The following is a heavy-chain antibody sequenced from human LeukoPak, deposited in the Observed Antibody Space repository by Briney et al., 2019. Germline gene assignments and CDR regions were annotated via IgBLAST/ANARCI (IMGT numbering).Heavy chain of an antibody. J-gene: IGHJ4*02. CDR2: LYYSGST. CDR1: NGSISSGSYY. V-gene: IGHV4-39*07. CDR3: ARGPMVPLLGY. Sequence: SETLSLTCTVSNGSISSGSYYWGWIRQTPGKGLEWIGSLYYSGSTYYNPSLESRVTISVDTSKNRFSLKLTSVTAADTAIYYCARGPMVPLLGYWGQGTLVTVSS. D-gene: IGHD3-10*01.